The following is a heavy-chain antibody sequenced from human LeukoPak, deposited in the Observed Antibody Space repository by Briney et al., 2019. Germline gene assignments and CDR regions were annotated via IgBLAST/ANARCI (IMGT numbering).Heavy chain of an antibody. D-gene: IGHD1-20*01. CDR3: AREGLTGTKAAGAFDI. Sequence: SVKVSCKASGYTFTSYGISWVRQAPGQGLEWMGWISAYNGNTNYAQKLQGRVTMTTDTSTSTAYMELRSLRSDDTAVYYCAREGLTGTKAAGAFDIWGQGTMVTVSS. CDR1: GYTFTSYG. J-gene: IGHJ3*02. V-gene: IGHV1-18*01. CDR2: ISAYNGNT.